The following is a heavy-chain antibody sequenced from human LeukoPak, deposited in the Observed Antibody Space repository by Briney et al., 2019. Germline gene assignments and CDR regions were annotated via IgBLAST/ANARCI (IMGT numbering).Heavy chain of an antibody. Sequence: SETLSLTCTVSGGSISSSSYYWSWIRQPAGKGLEWIGRIYTSGSTNYNPSLKSRVTISVDTSKNQFSLKLSSVTAADTAVYYCARDALGSGASVDYWGQGTLVTVSS. D-gene: IGHD3-10*01. CDR2: IYTSGST. CDR3: ARDALGSGASVDY. CDR1: GGSISSSSYY. J-gene: IGHJ4*02. V-gene: IGHV4-61*02.